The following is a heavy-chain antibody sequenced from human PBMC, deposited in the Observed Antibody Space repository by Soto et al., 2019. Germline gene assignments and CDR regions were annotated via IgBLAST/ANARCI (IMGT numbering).Heavy chain of an antibody. CDR2: INSDGSST. Sequence: GGSLRLSCAASGFTFSSYWMHWVRQAPGKGLVWVSRINSDGSSTSYADSVKGRFTISRDNAKNTLYLQMNSLRAEDTAVYYCARGAVTMGYYYMDVWGKGTTVTVSS. CDR3: ARGAVTMGYYYMDV. J-gene: IGHJ6*03. CDR1: GFTFSSYW. D-gene: IGHD4-17*01. V-gene: IGHV3-74*01.